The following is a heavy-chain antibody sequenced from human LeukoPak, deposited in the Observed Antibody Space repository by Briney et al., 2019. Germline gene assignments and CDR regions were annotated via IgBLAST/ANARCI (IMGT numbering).Heavy chain of an antibody. V-gene: IGHV3-30*18. J-gene: IGHJ4*02. D-gene: IGHD4-17*01. CDR2: ISYDGSNK. Sequence: GRSLSLSCAPCGLLYNSYGMQWVRQAPGKGLEWVAVISYDGSNKYYADSVKGRFTISRDNSTNTLYLQMNSRRAYDQAVFYCVKEPQTFGDYLRSGDNCGQGTLVTVSS. CDR3: VKEPQTFGDYLRSGDN. CDR1: GLLYNSYG.